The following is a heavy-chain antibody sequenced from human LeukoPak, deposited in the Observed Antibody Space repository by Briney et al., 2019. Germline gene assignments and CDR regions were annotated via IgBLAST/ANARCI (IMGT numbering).Heavy chain of an antibody. CDR2: ISSSGSTI. D-gene: IGHD3-9*01. V-gene: IGHV3-48*03. CDR3: VGSVYDILTGYYRYFDY. J-gene: IGHJ4*02. Sequence: GGSLRLSCAASGFTFSSYEMNWVRQAPGKGLEWVSYISSSGSTIYYADSVKGRFTISRDNAKNSLYLQMNSLRAEDTAVYYCVGSVYDILTGYYRYFDYWGQGTLVTVSS. CDR1: GFTFSSYE.